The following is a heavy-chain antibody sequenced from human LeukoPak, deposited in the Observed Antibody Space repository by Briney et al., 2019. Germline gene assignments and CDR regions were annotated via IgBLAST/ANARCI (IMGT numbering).Heavy chain of an antibody. Sequence: PSETLSLTCTVSGGSISSSSYYWGWIRQPPGKGLEWIGSIYYSGSTYYNPSLKSRVTISVDTSKNQFSLKLSSVTAADTAVYYCARQLYYDYVWGSYRYTDYDYWGQGTLVTVSS. V-gene: IGHV4-39*01. CDR1: GGSISSSSYY. CDR3: ARQLYYDYVWGSYRYTDYDY. D-gene: IGHD3-16*02. CDR2: IYYSGST. J-gene: IGHJ4*02.